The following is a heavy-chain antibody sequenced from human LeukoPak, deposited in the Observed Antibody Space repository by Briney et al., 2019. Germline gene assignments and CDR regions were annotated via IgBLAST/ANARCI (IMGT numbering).Heavy chain of an antibody. Sequence: GGSLRLSCVSSGFTFSAYWMSWVRQAPGKGLEWVANIKYDGSEIYYVDSVRGRFTVSRDNAKSSLYLQMNSLRAEDTALYYRARDAYAFAVDVWGLGTTVTVS. V-gene: IGHV3-7*01. CDR1: GFTFSAYW. J-gene: IGHJ6*02. CDR2: IKYDGSEI. CDR3: ARDAYAFAVDV. D-gene: IGHD4-17*01.